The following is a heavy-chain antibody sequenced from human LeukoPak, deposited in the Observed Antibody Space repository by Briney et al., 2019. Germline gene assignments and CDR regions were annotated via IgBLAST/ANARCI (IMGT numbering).Heavy chain of an antibody. CDR3: ARDGQERDTSAPHY. Sequence: GGSLRLSCAASGFTFSSYAMSWVRQAPGKGLEWVSAISGSGGSTYYADSVKGRFTLSRDNSKNTLCLPMNSLRAEDTAVYYCARDGQERDTSAPHYWGQGTLVTVSS. CDR1: GFTFSSYA. CDR2: ISGSGGST. V-gene: IGHV3-23*01. D-gene: IGHD3-22*01. J-gene: IGHJ4*02.